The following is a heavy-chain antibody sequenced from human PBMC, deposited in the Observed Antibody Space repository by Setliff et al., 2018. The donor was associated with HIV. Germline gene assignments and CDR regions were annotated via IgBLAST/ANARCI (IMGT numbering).Heavy chain of an antibody. CDR1: GFTFSSHW. D-gene: IGHD5-18*01. CDR2: INSDGSST. CDR3: ARGGNSYGY. Sequence: PGGSLRLSCAVSGFTFSSHWMHWVRQAPGQGLVWVSRINSDGSSTSYADSVKGRFTISRDNAKNTLYLQMNSLRAEDTAVYYCARGGNSYGYWGQGTLVTVSS. J-gene: IGHJ4*02. V-gene: IGHV3-74*01.